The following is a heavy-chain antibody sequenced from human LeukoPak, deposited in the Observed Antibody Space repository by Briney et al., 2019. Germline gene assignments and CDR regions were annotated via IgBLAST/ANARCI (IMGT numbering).Heavy chain of an antibody. CDR1: GGTFSNFA. CDR3: AKQGGDYETYYFEY. J-gene: IGHJ4*02. CDR2: IIPLFRTT. D-gene: IGHD4-17*01. Sequence: SVKVSCKTSGGTFSNFAISWVRQAPGQGLEWMGGIIPLFRTTKYAQKFQGRVTFTTDESTSIVYMELRRLTSADTAVYYCAKQGGDYETYYFEYWGQGALVTVSS. V-gene: IGHV1-69*05.